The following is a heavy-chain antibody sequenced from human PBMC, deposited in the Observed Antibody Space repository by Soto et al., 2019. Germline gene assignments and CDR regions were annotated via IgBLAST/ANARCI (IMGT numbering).Heavy chain of an antibody. V-gene: IGHV3-23*01. Sequence: GGSLRLSCAASGFTFSSYAMSWVRQAPGKGLEWVSAISGSGGSTYYADSVKGRFTISRDNSKNTLYLQMSSLRAEDTAVYYCATQYCSSTSCPRGSYYGMDVWGQGTTVTVSS. CDR3: ATQYCSSTSCPRGSYYGMDV. CDR1: GFTFSSYA. J-gene: IGHJ6*02. D-gene: IGHD2-2*01. CDR2: ISGSGGST.